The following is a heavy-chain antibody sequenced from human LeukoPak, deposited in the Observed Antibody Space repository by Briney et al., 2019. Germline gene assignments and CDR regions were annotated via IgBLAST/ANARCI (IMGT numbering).Heavy chain of an antibody. J-gene: IGHJ1*01. CDR1: GFTFSDYY. CDR3: ARQRMIAADKGYFQH. Sequence: GGSLRLSCAASGFTFSDYYMSWIRQAPGKGLEWVSYISSSGSTIYYADSVKGRFTISRDNAKNSLYLQMNSLRAEDTAVYYCARQRMIAADKGYFQHWGQGTLVTVSS. V-gene: IGHV3-11*01. CDR2: ISSSGSTI. D-gene: IGHD6-13*01.